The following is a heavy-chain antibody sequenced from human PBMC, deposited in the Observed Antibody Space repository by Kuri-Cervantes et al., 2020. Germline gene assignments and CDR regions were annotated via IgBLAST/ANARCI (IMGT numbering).Heavy chain of an antibody. V-gene: IGHV1-3*04. CDR3: ARDTYSSSSWFDP. J-gene: IGHJ5*02. Sequence: ASVKVSCKASGYTFTSYAIHWVRQAPGQRLEWMGWINTGNGKTKYSQKLQGRVTITTDTSTSTAYMELRSLRSDDTAVYYCARDTYSSSSWFDPWGQGTLVTVSS. CDR1: GYTFTSYA. D-gene: IGHD6-6*01. CDR2: INTGNGKT.